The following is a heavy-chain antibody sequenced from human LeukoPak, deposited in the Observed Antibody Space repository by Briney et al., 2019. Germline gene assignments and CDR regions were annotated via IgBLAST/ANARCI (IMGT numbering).Heavy chain of an antibody. D-gene: IGHD4-17*01. CDR3: ASQNYGDDLDC. Sequence: GGSLRLSCVVSGFTVSSNYMSWVRQAPGKGLEGVSVIYSGGSAYYADSVKGRFTISRDNSKNTLYLQMNSLRVEDTAVYHCASQNYGDDLDCWGQGTLVTVSS. CDR1: GFTVSSNY. J-gene: IGHJ4*02. CDR2: IYSGGSA. V-gene: IGHV3-66*04.